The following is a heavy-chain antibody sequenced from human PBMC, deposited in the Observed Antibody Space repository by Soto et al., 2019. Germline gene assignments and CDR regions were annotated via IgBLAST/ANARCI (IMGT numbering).Heavy chain of an antibody. J-gene: IGHJ4*02. CDR1: GYTFTSYG. CDR3: ARESSSSGHDY. D-gene: IGHD6-13*01. Sequence: QVQLVQSGAEVKKPGASVKVSCKASGYTFTSYGISWVRQAPGQGLEWMGWISAYNGNTNYAQKLQGRVTMTTDTSTGTDYMELRSLRSDDTAVYYFARESSSSGHDYWGQGTLVTVSS. V-gene: IGHV1-18*01. CDR2: ISAYNGNT.